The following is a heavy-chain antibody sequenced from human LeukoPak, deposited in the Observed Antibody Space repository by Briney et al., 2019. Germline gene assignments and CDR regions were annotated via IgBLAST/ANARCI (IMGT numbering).Heavy chain of an antibody. Sequence: SETLSLTCAVYGGSFSGYYWSWIRQPPGKGLEWIGEISHSGSTNYNPSLKGRVTISVDTSKNQFSLKLSSVTAADTAVYYCARRSRGYCSSTSCYPRTRYYMDVWGKGTTVTVSS. CDR3: ARRSRGYCSSTSCYPRTRYYMDV. CDR2: ISHSGST. D-gene: IGHD2-2*01. V-gene: IGHV4-34*01. CDR1: GGSFSGYY. J-gene: IGHJ6*03.